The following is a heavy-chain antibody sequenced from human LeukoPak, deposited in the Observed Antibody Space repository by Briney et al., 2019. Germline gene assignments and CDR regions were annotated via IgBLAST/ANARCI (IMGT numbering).Heavy chain of an antibody. CDR2: INAGNGNT. CDR1: GYTFTSYA. D-gene: IGHD2-2*01. Sequence: ASVKVSCKASGYTFTSYAMHWARQAPGQRLEWMGWINAGNGNTKYSQKFQGRVTITRDTSASTAYMELSSLRSEDTAVYYCARDPCSSTSCYGNWFDPWGQGTLVTVSS. V-gene: IGHV1-3*01. J-gene: IGHJ5*02. CDR3: ARDPCSSTSCYGNWFDP.